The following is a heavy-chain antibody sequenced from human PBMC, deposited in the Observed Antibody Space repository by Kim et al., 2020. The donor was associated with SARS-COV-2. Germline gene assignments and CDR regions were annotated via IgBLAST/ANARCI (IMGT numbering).Heavy chain of an antibody. CDR3: ASQTYGGNRCFDY. CDR2: IYHSGST. J-gene: IGHJ4*02. V-gene: IGHV4-4*02. Sequence: SETLSLTCAVSGGSISSSNWWSWVRQPPGKGLEWIGEIYHSGSTNYNPSLKSRVTISVDKSKNQFSLKLSSVTAADTAVYYCASQTYGGNRCFDYWGQGTLVTVSS. D-gene: IGHD4-17*01. CDR1: GGSISSSNW.